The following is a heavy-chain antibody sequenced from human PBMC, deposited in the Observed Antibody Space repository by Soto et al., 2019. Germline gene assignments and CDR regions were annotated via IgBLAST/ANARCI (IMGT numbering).Heavy chain of an antibody. J-gene: IGHJ4*02. CDR2: IYWDDDK. CDR3: AHDSNDCYGFDY. D-gene: IGHD2-21*02. V-gene: IGHV2-5*02. CDR1: GFSLSTSGVG. Sequence: QITLKESGPTLVKPTQTLTLTCTFSGFSLSTSGVGVGWIRQPPGKALEWLALIYWDDDKRYSPSLKSRLTITKDTSKNQVVLTMTNMDPADTATYYCAHDSNDCYGFDYWGQGTLVTVSS.